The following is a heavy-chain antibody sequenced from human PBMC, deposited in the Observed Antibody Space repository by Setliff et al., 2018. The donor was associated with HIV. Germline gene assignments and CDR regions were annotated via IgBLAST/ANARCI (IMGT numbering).Heavy chain of an antibody. CDR3: ARWCAAAGCYPAIYHFDS. CDR2: IDTDNGYR. J-gene: IGHJ4*02. CDR1: GCTFSEYA. V-gene: IGHV1-3*04. Sequence: ASVKVSCKASGCTFSEYAIHWVRQAPGQRLEWMGRIDTDNGYRRYSPKLQGRVTITKDTSANTAYMELRGLRSEDTAVYYCARWCAAAGCYPAIYHFDSWGQGTLVTSPQ. D-gene: IGHD2-2*01.